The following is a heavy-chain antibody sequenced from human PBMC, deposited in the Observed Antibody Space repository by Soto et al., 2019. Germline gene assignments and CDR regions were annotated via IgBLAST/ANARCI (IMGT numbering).Heavy chain of an antibody. V-gene: IGHV1-18*01. CDR1: AYTFPSYG. CDR3: ARGKWITSDWGPTRENYYEMDV. CDR2: TSPYNGNT. D-gene: IGHD7-27*01. J-gene: IGHJ6*02. Sequence: GTVSCTASAYTFPSYGISWVRQAPGQGREWVGWTSPYNGNTNNAQKFQGKLTIAADASTSTVYMELSSLSSEDPAVYYCARGKWITSDWGPTRENYYEMDVWGQETKVTVS.